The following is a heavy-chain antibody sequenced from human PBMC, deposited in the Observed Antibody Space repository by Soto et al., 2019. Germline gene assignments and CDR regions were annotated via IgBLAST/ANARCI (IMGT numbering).Heavy chain of an antibody. CDR1: GGSISSGDYY. D-gene: IGHD2-2*03. J-gene: IGHJ5*02. CDR2: IYYSGST. Sequence: SETLSLTCTVSGGSISSGDYYWSWIRQPPGKVLEWIGYIYYSGSTYYNPSLKSRVTISVDTSKNQFSLKLSSVTAADTAVYYCARSRRVDIVVVPAAIDWFDPWGQGTLVTVSS. V-gene: IGHV4-30-4*01. CDR3: ARSRRVDIVVVPAAIDWFDP.